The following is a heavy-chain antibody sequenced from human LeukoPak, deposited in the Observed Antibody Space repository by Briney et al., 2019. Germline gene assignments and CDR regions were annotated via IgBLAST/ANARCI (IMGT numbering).Heavy chain of an antibody. Sequence: SQPLSLTCTVSGGSISSGDYFGSWIRQPPGKGLEWIGYIHYSGSTFYNPSLKTRVTISVDTSKNQFSLNLSSVTGADTAVYHCARDPGAYPYYFDYWGQGTLVTVSS. J-gene: IGHJ4*02. V-gene: IGHV4-30-4*01. CDR1: GGSISSGDYF. CDR2: IHYSGST. CDR3: ARDPGAYPYYFDY. D-gene: IGHD3-10*01.